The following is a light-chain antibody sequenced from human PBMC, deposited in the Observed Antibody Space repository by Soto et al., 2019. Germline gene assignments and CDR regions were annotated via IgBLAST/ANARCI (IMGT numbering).Light chain of an antibody. CDR3: CSYAGSYTWV. V-gene: IGLV1-40*01. CDR2: GNS. J-gene: IGLJ1*01. Sequence: QSALTQPPSVSGAPGQRVTISCTGSSSNIGANYHVHWYQQLPGTAPKLLIYGNSNRPSGVPDRFSGSKSGTSASLAITGLQAEDEADYYCCSYAGSYTWVFGSGTKLTVL. CDR1: SSNIGANYH.